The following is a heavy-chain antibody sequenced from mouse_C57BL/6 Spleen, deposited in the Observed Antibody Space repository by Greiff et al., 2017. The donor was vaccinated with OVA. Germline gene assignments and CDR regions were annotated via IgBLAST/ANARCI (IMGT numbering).Heavy chain of an antibody. CDR1: GYTFTDYE. V-gene: IGHV1-15*01. J-gene: IGHJ2*01. Sequence: VKLVESGAELVRPGASVTLSCKASGYTFTDYEMHWVKQTPVHGLEWIGAIDPETGGTAYNQKFKGKAILTADKSSSPAYMELRSLTSEDSSVYYCTRRGYDVGYYFDYWGQGTTLTVSS. CDR2: IDPETGGT. CDR3: TRRGYDVGYYFDY. D-gene: IGHD2-2*01.